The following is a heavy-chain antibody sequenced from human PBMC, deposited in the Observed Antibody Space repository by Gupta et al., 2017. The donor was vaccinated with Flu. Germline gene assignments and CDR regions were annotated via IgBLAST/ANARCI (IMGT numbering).Heavy chain of an antibody. CDR1: GFTFSSYG. CDR3: ARDVRQQLRGGWFDP. Sequence: QVQLVESGGGVVQHGRSLRLSCAASGFTFSSYGMHWVRQAPGKGLAWVAVIWYDGSNKYYADSVKGRFTISRDNSKNTLYLQMNSLRAEDTAAYYCARDVRQQLRGGWFDPWGQGTLVTVSS. D-gene: IGHD6-13*01. V-gene: IGHV3-33*01. CDR2: IWYDGSNK. J-gene: IGHJ5*02.